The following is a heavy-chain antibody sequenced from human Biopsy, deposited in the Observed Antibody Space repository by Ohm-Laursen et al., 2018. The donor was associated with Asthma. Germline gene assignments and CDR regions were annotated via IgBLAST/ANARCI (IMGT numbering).Heavy chain of an antibody. CDR2: VFWSGST. V-gene: IGHV4-30-4*01. D-gene: IGHD4-17*01. Sequence: SHTLSLTCRVSGGYTGSSDHHWAWIRQAPGKGLEWIGFVFWSGSTHYSRSLERRVSISIDTATNEFSMKLRSVTPADTAVYFCARVVSYGDIYFGIDVWGPGNTVVVS. CDR1: GGYTGSSDHH. J-gene: IGHJ6*02. CDR3: ARVVSYGDIYFGIDV.